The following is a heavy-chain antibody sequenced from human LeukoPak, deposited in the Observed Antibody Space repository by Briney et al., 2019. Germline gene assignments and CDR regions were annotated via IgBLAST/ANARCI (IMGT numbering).Heavy chain of an antibody. CDR2: TYYRSEWHN. J-gene: IGHJ4*02. CDR3: ARDLAGFGGYSYGMVDY. V-gene: IGHV6-1*01. Sequence: QTLSLTCAISGDSVSSNSAAWNWIRQSPSRGLEWLGRTYYRSEWHNDYAVSVKSRIIISPDTSKNQFSLRLESVTPEDTAVYYCARDLAGFGGYSYGMVDYWGQGTLVTVSS. D-gene: IGHD5-18*01. CDR1: GDSVSSNSAA.